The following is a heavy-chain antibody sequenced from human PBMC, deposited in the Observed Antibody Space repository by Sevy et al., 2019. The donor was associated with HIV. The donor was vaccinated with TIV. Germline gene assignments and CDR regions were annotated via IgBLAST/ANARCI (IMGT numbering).Heavy chain of an antibody. Sequence: GESLKISCKGSGYNFDIYWIGWVRQMPGKGLEWMGIIYPGDSDTTYSPSFQGQVTISVDKSINTAYLQWSSLKASDTAMYYCARNVPPTAMIRGNFYYMDVWGKGTTVTVSS. CDR2: IYPGDSDT. J-gene: IGHJ6*03. V-gene: IGHV5-51*01. D-gene: IGHD3-10*01. CDR1: GYNFDIYW. CDR3: ARNVPPTAMIRGNFYYMDV.